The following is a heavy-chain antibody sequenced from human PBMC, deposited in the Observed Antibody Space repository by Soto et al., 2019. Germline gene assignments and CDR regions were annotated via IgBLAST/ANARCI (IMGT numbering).Heavy chain of an antibody. Sequence: EVQLLESAGGLVQPGGSLRLSCAASGFTFSDYSMSWVRQAPGRGLEWVSTFTRRGNIYYADSVKGRFTISRDNSKSTFYLQMDSLRAEDTALYYCAREYAPGSPNYDYWGLGTLVTVSS. CDR3: AREYAPGSPNYDY. D-gene: IGHD3-10*01. CDR2: FTRRGNI. V-gene: IGHV3-23*01. CDR1: GFTFSDYS. J-gene: IGHJ4*02.